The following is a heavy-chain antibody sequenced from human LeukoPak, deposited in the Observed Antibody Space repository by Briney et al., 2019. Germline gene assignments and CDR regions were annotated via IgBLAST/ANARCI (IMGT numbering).Heavy chain of an antibody. CDR1: GFTFTSSA. CDR2: IVVGSGNT. D-gene: IGHD1-26*01. V-gene: IGHV1-58*01. Sequence: PVASVKVSCKASGFTFTSSAVQWVRQARGQRLEWIGWIVVGSGNTNYAQKFQERVTITRDMSTSTAYMELSSLRSEDTAVYYCAADGTYSGSYGFDPWGQGTLVTVSS. CDR3: AADGTYSGSYGFDP. J-gene: IGHJ5*02.